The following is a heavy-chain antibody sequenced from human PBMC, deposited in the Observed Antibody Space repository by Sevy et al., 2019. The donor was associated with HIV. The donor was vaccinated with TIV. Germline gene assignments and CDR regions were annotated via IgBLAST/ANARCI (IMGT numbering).Heavy chain of an antibody. D-gene: IGHD6-19*01. CDR3: AREDIRVAGIGYYYHS. CDR2: IWYDGTDK. V-gene: IGHV3-33*01. Sequence: GGSLRLSCAASGFSICGYGMHWVRQAPGKGLEWVAVIWYDGTDKEYADSVKGRFTISRDNSKNTLYLQMNSLRAEDTAVYYCAREDIRVAGIGYYYHSWGQGTLVTVSS. CDR1: GFSICGYG. J-gene: IGHJ4*02.